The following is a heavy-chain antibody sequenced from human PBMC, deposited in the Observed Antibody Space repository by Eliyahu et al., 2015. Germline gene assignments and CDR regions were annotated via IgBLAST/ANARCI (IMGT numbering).Heavy chain of an antibody. V-gene: IGHV4-31*01. Sequence: QVQLQESGPGLVKPSQTLSLTCTVTGGSVSSGIYYWTWIRQHPGRGLEWIGNIYHRGFTSYSPSLKSLVTISIDSSKNQFSLKMRSVTAADTAVYFCARAYSSHFLALDVWGQGTTVTVSS. CDR1: GGSVSSGIYY. D-gene: IGHD6-19*01. CDR2: IYHRGFT. J-gene: IGHJ6*02. CDR3: ARAYSSHFLALDV.